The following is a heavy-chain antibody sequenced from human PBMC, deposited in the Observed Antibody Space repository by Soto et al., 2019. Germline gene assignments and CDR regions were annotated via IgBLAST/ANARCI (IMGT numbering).Heavy chain of an antibody. V-gene: IGHV1-18*01. J-gene: IGHJ6*02. CDR2: ISAYNGNT. D-gene: IGHD3-3*01. Sequence: GLEWMGWISAYNGNTNYAQKLQGRVTMTTDTSTSTAYMELRSLRSDDTAVYYCARAGQYDFWSGYSAGYYYYGMGVWGQGTTVTVSS. CDR3: ARAGQYDFWSGYSAGYYYYGMGV.